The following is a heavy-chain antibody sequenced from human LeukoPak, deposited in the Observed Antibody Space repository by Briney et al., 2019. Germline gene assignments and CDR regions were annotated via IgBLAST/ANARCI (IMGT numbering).Heavy chain of an antibody. CDR2: IYYSGST. J-gene: IGHJ4*02. CDR1: GGSISSYY. D-gene: IGHD3-16*01. V-gene: IGHV4-59*01. CDR3: AREEADGTLR. Sequence: SETLSLTCTVSGGSISSYYWSWIRQPPGKGLEWIGYIYYSGSTNYNPSLKSRVTISVDTSKNQFSLKLSSVTAADTAVYYCAREEADGTLRWGQGTLVTVSS.